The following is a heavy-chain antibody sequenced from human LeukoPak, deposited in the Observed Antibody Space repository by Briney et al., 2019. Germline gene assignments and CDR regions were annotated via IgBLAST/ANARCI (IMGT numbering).Heavy chain of an antibody. D-gene: IGHD3-16*01. J-gene: IGHJ4*02. CDR2: IYSGGST. V-gene: IGHV3-66*01. CDR1: GFTFSSYA. Sequence: GGSLTLSCAASGFTFSSYAIHWVRQAPGKGLEWVSVIYSGGSTYYKDSVKGRFTISRDNSKNTVYLQMNSLGAEDTAVYYCAAYREWGQGTLATVSS. CDR3: AAYRE.